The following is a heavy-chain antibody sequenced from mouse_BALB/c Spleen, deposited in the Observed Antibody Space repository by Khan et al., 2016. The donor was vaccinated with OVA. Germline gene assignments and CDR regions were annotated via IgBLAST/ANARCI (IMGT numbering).Heavy chain of an antibody. CDR2: IDPFNGGT. CDR1: GYSFTDYY. V-gene: IGHV1S135*01. J-gene: IGHJ3*01. D-gene: IGHD2-13*01. Sequence: VQLKQSGPELMKPGASVKISCKASGYSFTDYYIHWVQQSHGQSLEWIGYIDPFNGGTNFNQKFRGTATLTVDKSSSTAYMYLNSLTSEDSAVYYCTRLGTTGWFAYWGQGTLVTVSA. CDR3: TRLGTTGWFAY.